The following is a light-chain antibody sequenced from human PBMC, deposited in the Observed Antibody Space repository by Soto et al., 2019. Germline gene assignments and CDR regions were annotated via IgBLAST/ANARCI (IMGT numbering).Light chain of an antibody. CDR1: QSVSSN. J-gene: IGKJ1*01. Sequence: EIVMTQSPATLSVSPGERATLSCRASQSVSSNLAWYQQKPGQAPRLLIYGASTRATGIPARFSGSGSGTEFTLTISSLQSEDFAVYYCQQYNNWPPGTFGQRTKVDIK. CDR3: QQYNNWPPGT. V-gene: IGKV3-15*01. CDR2: GAS.